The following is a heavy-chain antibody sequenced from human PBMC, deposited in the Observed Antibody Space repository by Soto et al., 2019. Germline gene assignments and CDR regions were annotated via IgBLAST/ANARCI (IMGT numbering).Heavy chain of an antibody. CDR3: ACLGDYGALEAWNWFDP. CDR1: GYTFTSYG. J-gene: IGHJ5*02. V-gene: IGHV1-18*01. Sequence: ASVKVSCKASGYTFTSYGISWVRQAPGQGLEWMGWISAYNGNTNYAQKLQGRVTMTTDTSTSTAYMELRSLRSDDTAVYYCACLGDYGALEAWNWFDPWGQGTLVTVSS. D-gene: IGHD4-17*01. CDR2: ISAYNGNT.